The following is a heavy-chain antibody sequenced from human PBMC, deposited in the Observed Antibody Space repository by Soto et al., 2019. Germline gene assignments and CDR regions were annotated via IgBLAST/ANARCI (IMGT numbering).Heavy chain of an antibody. Sequence: SGPTLVNPTQTLTLTCTFSGFSLSTSGVGVGWIRQPPGKALEWLALIYWDDDKRYSPSLKSRLTITKDTSKNQVVLTMTNMDPVDTATYYCAHRRVFCSGGSCHSPQFAYWGQGTLVTVSS. D-gene: IGHD2-15*01. CDR1: GFSLSTSGVG. CDR3: AHRRVFCSGGSCHSPQFAY. CDR2: IYWDDDK. V-gene: IGHV2-5*02. J-gene: IGHJ4*02.